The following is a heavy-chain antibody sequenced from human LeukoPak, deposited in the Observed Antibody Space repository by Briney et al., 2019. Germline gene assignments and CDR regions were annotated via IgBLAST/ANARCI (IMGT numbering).Heavy chain of an antibody. CDR3: AREYDYGDYDYFDY. J-gene: IGHJ4*02. CDR1: GFTFSSYW. CDR2: IKQDGSEK. Sequence: PGGSLRLSCAASGFTFSSYWMSWVRQAPGKGLEWVANIKQDGSEKYYVDSVKSRFTISRDNAKNSLYLQMNSLRAEDTAVYYCAREYDYGDYDYFDYWGQGTLVTVSS. V-gene: IGHV3-7*01. D-gene: IGHD4-17*01.